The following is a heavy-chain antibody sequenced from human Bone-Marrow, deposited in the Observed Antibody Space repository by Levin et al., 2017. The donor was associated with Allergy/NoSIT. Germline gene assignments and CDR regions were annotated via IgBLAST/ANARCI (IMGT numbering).Heavy chain of an antibody. CDR1: GGSITGNKW. Sequence: PGGSLRLSCTVSGGSITGNKWWTWVRQPPGKGLEWIGEIFHSGSTAYTPSLKSRVTISVDKSKNQLSLKVDSVTAADTATYYCSSRPFRHDDGGLDCWGQGTLVTVSS. CDR2: IFHSGST. D-gene: IGHD3-16*01. CDR3: SSRPFRHDDGGLDC. J-gene: IGHJ4*02. V-gene: IGHV4-4*02.